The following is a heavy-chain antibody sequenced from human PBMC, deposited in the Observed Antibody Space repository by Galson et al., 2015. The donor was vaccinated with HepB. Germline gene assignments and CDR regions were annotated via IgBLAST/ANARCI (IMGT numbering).Heavy chain of an antibody. CDR1: SGSISSYF. CDR3: ARGVFYFYYMDI. Sequence: TLSLTCTVSSGSISSYFWSWIRQPPGKGLEWIGYIYYSGSTNYNPSLKSRATISVDTSKNQFSLKLNSVTAADTAVYYCARGVFYFYYMDIWGKGTTVTVSS. V-gene: IGHV4-59*01. J-gene: IGHJ6*03. D-gene: IGHD2-8*01. CDR2: IYYSGST.